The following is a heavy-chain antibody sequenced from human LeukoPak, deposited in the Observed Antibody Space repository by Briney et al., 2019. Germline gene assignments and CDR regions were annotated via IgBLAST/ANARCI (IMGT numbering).Heavy chain of an antibody. CDR2: IIPVFGPA. D-gene: IGHD5-12*01. CDR3: ARRRIVATRSPIDY. Sequence: SVKVSCKASGGTFSSYVVDWVRQAPGQGLAWMGRIIPVFGPANYAQKFQGRVTITADETTSTAYMELTSLRSEDTAVYYCARRRIVATRSPIDYWGQGTLVIVSS. V-gene: IGHV1-69*13. CDR1: GGTFSSYV. J-gene: IGHJ4*02.